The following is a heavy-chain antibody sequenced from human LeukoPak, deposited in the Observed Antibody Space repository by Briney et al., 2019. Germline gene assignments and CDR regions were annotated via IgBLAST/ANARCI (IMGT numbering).Heavy chain of an antibody. V-gene: IGHV3-7*01. J-gene: IGHJ5*02. CDR3: ARGASGIQRWFFDP. CDR1: GFTFSSYW. Sequence: PGGSLRLSCAASGFTFSSYWMSWVRQAPGKGLEWVANIKQDGSEKFYVDSVKGRFTISRDNAKNSLCLQMNSLRAEDTAVYYCARGASGIQRWFFDPWGQGTLVSVSS. CDR2: IKQDGSEK. D-gene: IGHD5-18*01.